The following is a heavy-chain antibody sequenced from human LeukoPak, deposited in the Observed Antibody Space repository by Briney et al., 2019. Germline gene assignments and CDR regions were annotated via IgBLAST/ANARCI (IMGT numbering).Heavy chain of an antibody. V-gene: IGHV3-20*04. CDR1: GFTFDDYG. CDR2: TNWNGGST. D-gene: IGHD3-22*01. CDR3: ARGTEVYYDSSSYYSY. Sequence: GGSLRLSCVASGFTFDDYGMGWVRQVPGKGLEWVSGTNWNGGSTGCADSVKGRFTISRDNAKNSLYLQMNSLRAEDTALYYCARGTEVYYDSSSYYSYWGQGTLVTVSS. J-gene: IGHJ4*02.